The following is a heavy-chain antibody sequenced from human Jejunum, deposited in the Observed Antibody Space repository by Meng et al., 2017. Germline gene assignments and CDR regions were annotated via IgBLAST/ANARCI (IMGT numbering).Heavy chain of an antibody. Sequence: ASVNVSCQASGYSLTTYGISWVRQAPGQGLEGMGWSSPYNGKTIYRQKLQDRLTMTTDTSKSTAYMELTRLRSDHTAVYYCVWEYFDIVNDYETLDIWGQGTMVTGSS. CDR2: SSPYNGKT. CDR1: GYSLTTYG. J-gene: IGHJ3*02. CDR3: VWEYFDIVNDYETLDI. D-gene: IGHD3-9*01. V-gene: IGHV1-18*01.